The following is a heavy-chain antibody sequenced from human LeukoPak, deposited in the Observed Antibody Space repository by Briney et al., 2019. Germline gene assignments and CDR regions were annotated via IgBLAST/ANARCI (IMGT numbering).Heavy chain of an antibody. V-gene: IGHV6-1*01. D-gene: IGHD6-19*01. CDR3: PRTAVKSDSRAFKQWLVLGAFGI. CDR1: GDSVSSNSAA. Sequence: SQTLSLTCAISGDSVSSNSAAWNWVRQSPSRGLEWLGRTYYRSKWYNDYAVSVKSRITINPDTSKNQFSLQLNSVTPEDTAVYYCPRTAVKSDSRAFKQWLVLGAFGIWGQGTMVTVSS. J-gene: IGHJ3*02. CDR2: TYYRSKWYN.